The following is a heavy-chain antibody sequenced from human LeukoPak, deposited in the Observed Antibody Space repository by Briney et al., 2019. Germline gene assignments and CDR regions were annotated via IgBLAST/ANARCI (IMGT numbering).Heavy chain of an antibody. Sequence: SETLSPTCTVSGGSISSGSYYWSWIRQPAGKGLEWIGRIYTSGSTNYNPSLKSRVTISVDTSKNQFFLKLSSVTAADTAVYYCAREAPDCSSTSCPDLYYYYYYMDVWGKGTTVTVSS. CDR1: GGSISSGSYY. V-gene: IGHV4-61*02. CDR2: IYTSGST. D-gene: IGHD2-2*01. CDR3: AREAPDCSSTSCPDLYYYYYYMDV. J-gene: IGHJ6*03.